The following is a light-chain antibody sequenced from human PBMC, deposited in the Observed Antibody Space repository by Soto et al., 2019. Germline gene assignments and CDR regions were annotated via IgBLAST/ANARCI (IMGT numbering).Light chain of an antibody. V-gene: IGKV1-5*03. CDR2: KAS. CDR1: QTVAWW. Sequence: DIQMTQSPSTLSSSVGDRVTITCRASQTVAWWLAWYQQKPGKAPKVLIYKASSLESGVPSRFSGSRSGTEFTLTITNLQPDDFAIYYCQQYDSYPLTFGQGTRLEI. J-gene: IGKJ5*01. CDR3: QQYDSYPLT.